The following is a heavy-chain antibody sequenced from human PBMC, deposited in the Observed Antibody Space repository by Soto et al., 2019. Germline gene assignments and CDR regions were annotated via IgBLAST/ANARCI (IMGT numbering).Heavy chain of an antibody. D-gene: IGHD4-17*01. CDR3: ARENYGDYSLYYYYYYMDV. V-gene: IGHV3-7*01. J-gene: IGHJ6*03. CDR2: IKQDGSEK. CDR1: GFTFSSYW. Sequence: GGSLRLSCAASGFTFSSYWMSWVRQAPGKGLEWVANIKQDGSEKYYVDSVKGRFTISRDNAKNSLYLQMNSLRAEDTAVYCCARENYGDYSLYYYYYYMDVWGKGTTVTVSS.